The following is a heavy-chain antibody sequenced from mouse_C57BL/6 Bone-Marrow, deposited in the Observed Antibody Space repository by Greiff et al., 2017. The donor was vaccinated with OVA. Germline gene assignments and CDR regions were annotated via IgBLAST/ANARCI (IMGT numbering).Heavy chain of an antibody. J-gene: IGHJ3*01. CDR3: ATLLRRGAWFAY. CDR1: GYSFTSGYY. D-gene: IGHD1-2*01. CDR2: ISYDGSN. Sequence: QSGPGLVKPSQSLSLTCSVTGYSFTSGYYWNWIRQFPGNKLEWMGYISYDGSNNYNPSLKNRISITRDTSKNQFFLKLNSVTTEDTATYYCATLLRRGAWFAYWGQGTLVTVSA. V-gene: IGHV3-6*01.